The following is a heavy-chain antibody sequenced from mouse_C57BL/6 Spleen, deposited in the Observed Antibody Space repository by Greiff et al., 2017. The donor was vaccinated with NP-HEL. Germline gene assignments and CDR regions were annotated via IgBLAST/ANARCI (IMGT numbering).Heavy chain of an antibody. CDR2: IDPSDSYT. D-gene: IGHD2-5*01. CDR3: ASSGYSNYVFAY. Sequence: VQLQQPGAELVRPGTSVKLSCKASGYTFTSYWMHWVKQRPGQGLEWIGVIDPSDSYTNYNQKFKGKATLTVDTSSSTAYMQLSSLTSEDSAVYYCASSGYSNYVFAYWGQGTLVTVAA. V-gene: IGHV1-59*01. J-gene: IGHJ3*01. CDR1: GYTFTSYW.